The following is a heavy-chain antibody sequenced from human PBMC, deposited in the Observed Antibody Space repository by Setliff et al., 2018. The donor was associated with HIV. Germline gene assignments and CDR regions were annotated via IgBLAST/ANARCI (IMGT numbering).Heavy chain of an antibody. D-gene: IGHD6-13*01. CDR3: TKGPGKGSFMDH. CDR2: IRSKGYGGTT. J-gene: IGHJ4*02. CDR1: GFTFGEYA. Sequence: GGSLRLSCRASGFTFGEYAMSWVRQAPGKGLEWVGFIRSKGYGGTTEYAASVKGRFTISRDDSKSIAYLQMNSLKTEDTAVYYCTKGPGKGSFMDHWGQGTLVTVS. V-gene: IGHV3-49*04.